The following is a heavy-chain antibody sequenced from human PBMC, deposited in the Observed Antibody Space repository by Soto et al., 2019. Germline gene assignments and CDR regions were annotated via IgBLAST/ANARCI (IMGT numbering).Heavy chain of an antibody. V-gene: IGHV3-15*01. CDR3: TTDEYNTYYYGMDV. CDR2: IKSKTDGGTT. Sequence: PGGSLRLSCAASGFTFSNAWMSWVRQAPGKGLEWVGRIKSKTDGGTTDYAAPVKGRFTISGDDSKNTLYLQMNSLKTEDTAVYYCTTDEYNTYYYGMDVWGQGTTVTVSS. J-gene: IGHJ6*02. CDR1: GFTFSNAW. D-gene: IGHD1-20*01.